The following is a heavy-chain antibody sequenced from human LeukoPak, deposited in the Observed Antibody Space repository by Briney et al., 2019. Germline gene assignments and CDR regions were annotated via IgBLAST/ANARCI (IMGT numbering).Heavy chain of an antibody. D-gene: IGHD1-26*01. V-gene: IGHV4-34*01. CDR2: INHSGST. J-gene: IGHJ1*01. CDR1: GGSFSGYY. CDR3: ATKQSRATRYLQH. Sequence: SETLSLTCAVYGGSFSGYYWSWIRQPPGKGLEWIGEINHSGSTNYNPSLKSRVTISVDTSKNQFSLKLSSVTAADTAVYYCATKQSRATRYLQHWGQGTLVTVSS.